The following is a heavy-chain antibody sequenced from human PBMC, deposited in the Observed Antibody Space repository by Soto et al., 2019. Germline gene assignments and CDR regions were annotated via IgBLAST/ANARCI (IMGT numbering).Heavy chain of an antibody. V-gene: IGHV3-9*01. CDR1: GFTFDDYA. J-gene: IGHJ3*02. D-gene: IGHD6-13*01. CDR2: ISWNSGSI. CDR3: ARQQLEGDAFDI. Sequence: EVQLVESGGGLVQPGRSLRLSCAASGFTFDDYAMHWVRQAPGKGLEWVSGISWNSGSIGYADSVKGRFTISRDNAKNSLYLQMSSLRAEDTALYYCARQQLEGDAFDIWGQGTMVTVSS.